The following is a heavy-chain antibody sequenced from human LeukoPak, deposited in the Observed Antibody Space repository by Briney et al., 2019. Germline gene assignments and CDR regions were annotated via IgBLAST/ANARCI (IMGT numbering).Heavy chain of an antibody. CDR2: ISAYNGNT. CDR3: ARVGLIQLWGNSNDY. D-gene: IGHD5-18*01. Sequence: GASVKVSCKASGYTFTSYGISWVRHAPGQGLEWMGWISAYNGNTNYAQKLQGRVTMTTDTSTSTAYMELRSLRSDDTAVYYCARVGLIQLWGNSNDYWGQGTLVTVSS. J-gene: IGHJ4*02. CDR1: GYTFTSYG. V-gene: IGHV1-18*01.